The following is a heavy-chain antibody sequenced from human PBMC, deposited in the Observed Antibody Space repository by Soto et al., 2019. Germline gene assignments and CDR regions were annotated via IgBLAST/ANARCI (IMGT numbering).Heavy chain of an antibody. CDR1: GGIFTNNA. D-gene: IGHD3-16*01. Sequence: QVQVVQSGAEVTKPGSSVKVSCKVSGGIFTNNAISWVRQAPGQGLEWLGGVIPLFDTAYYAQIFRGRLRISAHGATTTAYMGLGGLTSADTAVYLCASGGHNDGYNLYHGMDVWGQGTTVTVS. V-gene: IGHV1-69*01. CDR2: VIPLFDTA. CDR3: ASGGHNDGYNLYHGMDV. J-gene: IGHJ6*02.